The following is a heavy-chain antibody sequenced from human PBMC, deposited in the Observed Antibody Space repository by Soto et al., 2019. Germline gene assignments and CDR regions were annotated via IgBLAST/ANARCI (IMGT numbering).Heavy chain of an antibody. CDR1: GFTFSSYE. V-gene: IGHV3-48*03. J-gene: IGHJ4*02. Sequence: GGSLRLSCAASGFTFSSYEMNWVRQAPGKGLEWVSYISSSGSTIYYADSVKGRFTISRDNAKNSLYLQMNSLRAEDTAVYYCARAAQYGDYSGDYWGQGTLVTVSS. CDR2: ISSSGSTI. D-gene: IGHD4-17*01. CDR3: ARAAQYGDYSGDY.